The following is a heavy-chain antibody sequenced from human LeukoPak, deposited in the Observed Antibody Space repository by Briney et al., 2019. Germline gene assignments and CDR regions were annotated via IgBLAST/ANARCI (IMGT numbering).Heavy chain of an antibody. CDR3: ARGAGGTYPFDY. D-gene: IGHD1-26*01. CDR2: FYSGGNT. Sequence: PGGSLRLSCAASGLTVNNYMSWVRQAPGKGLECVSVFYSGGNTYYADSVKGRFTISRDNSKNTLFLQMNSLRVDDTAVYYCARGAGGTYPFDYWGQGTLVTVSS. CDR1: GLTVNNY. J-gene: IGHJ4*02. V-gene: IGHV3-66*01.